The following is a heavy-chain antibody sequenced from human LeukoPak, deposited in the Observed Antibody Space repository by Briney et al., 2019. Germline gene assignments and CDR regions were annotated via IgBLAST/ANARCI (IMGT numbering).Heavy chain of an antibody. Sequence: SETLSLTCAVYGGSFSGYYWSWIRQPPGKGLEWIGEINHRRSTNYNPSLKSRVTMSVDTSKNQFSLNLSSVTAADTAVFYCARVPHRVTVDRPHGFDIWGQGTMVTVSS. J-gene: IGHJ3*02. CDR1: GGSFSGYY. V-gene: IGHV4-34*01. CDR3: ARVPHRVTVDRPHGFDI. D-gene: IGHD2-21*02. CDR2: INHRRST.